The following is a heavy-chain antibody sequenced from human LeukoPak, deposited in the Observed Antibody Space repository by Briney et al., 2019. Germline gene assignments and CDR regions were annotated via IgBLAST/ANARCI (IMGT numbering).Heavy chain of an antibody. J-gene: IGHJ6*02. CDR2: IYSGGST. V-gene: IGHV3-53*05. CDR1: GFTVSSNY. Sequence: GGSLRLSCAASGFTVSSNYMSWVHQAPGKGLEWVSVIYSGGSTYYADSVKGRFTISRDNSKNTLYLQMNSLRAEDTAVYYCARVPSHYYYGMDVWGQGTTVTVSS. CDR3: ARVPSHYYYGMDV.